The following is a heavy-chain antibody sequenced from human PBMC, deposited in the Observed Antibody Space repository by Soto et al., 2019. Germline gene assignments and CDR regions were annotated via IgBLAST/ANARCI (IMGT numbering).Heavy chain of an antibody. J-gene: IGHJ6*02. CDR3: AKAYYDILHRYSRPNYYSGMDV. D-gene: IGHD3-9*01. Sequence: SVKVSCKASGGTFSSYAISWVRQAPGQGLEWMGGIIPIFGTANYAQKFQGRVTITADKSTSTAYMELSSLRSEDTAVYYCAKAYYDILHRYSRPNYYSGMDVWGQGTTGTVS. CDR1: GGTFSSYA. V-gene: IGHV1-69*06. CDR2: IIPIFGTA.